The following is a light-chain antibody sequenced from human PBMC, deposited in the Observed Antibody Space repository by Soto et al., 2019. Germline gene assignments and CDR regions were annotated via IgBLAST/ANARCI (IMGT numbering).Light chain of an antibody. CDR2: WAS. CDR3: HQFYGTRT. Sequence: DIMLTQSPESLAVPLGGGATINCKSNQSLYFNSHNKNYLSWYQQKVGQPPSLLIYWASTRASGVPDRFSGGGSGTDFTLTIRRLKAEDAAIYFCHQFYGTRTFGQGTKVEV. J-gene: IGKJ1*01. V-gene: IGKV4-1*01. CDR1: QSLYFNSHNKNY.